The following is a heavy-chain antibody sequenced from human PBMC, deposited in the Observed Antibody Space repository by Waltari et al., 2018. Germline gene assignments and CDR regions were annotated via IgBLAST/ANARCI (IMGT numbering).Heavy chain of an antibody. CDR2: INNGGVT. CDR1: GGSFSGYH. D-gene: IGHD3-10*01. J-gene: IGHJ5*02. CDR3: ARGGVPDYYGSGSPYRNWFDP. Sequence: QVQLKQWGAGTLKPSDTLSLTCGVYGGSFSGYHWTWVRQSPGKGLEWIGEINNGGVTNYSPALKSRVTISGDASKDQFSLFVRSVTAADTAVYYCARGGVPDYYGSGSPYRNWFDPWGQGTLVTVSS. V-gene: IGHV4-34*02.